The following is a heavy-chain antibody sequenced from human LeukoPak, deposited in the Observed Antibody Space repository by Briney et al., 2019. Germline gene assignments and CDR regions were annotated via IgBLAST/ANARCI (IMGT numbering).Heavy chain of an antibody. V-gene: IGHV3-7*01. D-gene: IGHD5-18*01. Sequence: PGGSLSLSCAASGFTFSSYWMSWVRQAPGKGLEWVANIKKDGSEKYYVDSVKGRFTISRDNAKKSLYLQMNSLRAEDTAVYYCARHLSGITGYTYGRGIDYWGQGTLLTVSS. CDR1: GFTFSSYW. CDR2: IKKDGSEK. J-gene: IGHJ4*02. CDR3: ARHLSGITGYTYGRGIDY.